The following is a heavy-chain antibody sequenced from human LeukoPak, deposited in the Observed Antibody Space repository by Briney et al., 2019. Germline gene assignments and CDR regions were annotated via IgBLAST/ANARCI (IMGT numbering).Heavy chain of an antibody. D-gene: IGHD3-10*01. CDR3: ARGDYYGSESYWHTKWFDP. J-gene: IGHJ5*02. Sequence: GASVKVSCKASGGTFNSHVISWVRQAPGQGLEWVGGIIPVFGTANYAERFQGRVTITTDESTTTAYMEMSSLRSEDTAVYYCARGDYYGSESYWHTKWFDPWGQGTLVTVSS. CDR2: IIPVFGTA. V-gene: IGHV1-69*05. CDR1: GGTFNSHV.